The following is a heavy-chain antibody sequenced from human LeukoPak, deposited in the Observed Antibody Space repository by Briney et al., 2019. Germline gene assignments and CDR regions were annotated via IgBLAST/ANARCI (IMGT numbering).Heavy chain of an antibody. CDR1: GFTFSSYW. Sequence: GGSLRLSCAASGFTFSSYWMHWVRQAPGKGLVWVSRINSDGSGTSYADSVKGRFTISRDNAKNTLYLQMNSLRAEDTAVYYCASLAAAAGPYYYYYMDVWGKGTTVTVSS. CDR2: INSDGSGT. D-gene: IGHD6-13*01. J-gene: IGHJ6*03. CDR3: ASLAAAAGPYYYYYMDV. V-gene: IGHV3-74*01.